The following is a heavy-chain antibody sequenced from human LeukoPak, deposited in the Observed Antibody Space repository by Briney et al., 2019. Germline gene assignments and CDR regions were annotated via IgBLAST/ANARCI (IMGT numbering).Heavy chain of an antibody. V-gene: IGHV3-30*02. CDR1: GFTFSSYG. J-gene: IGHJ6*03. D-gene: IGHD3-3*01. CDR3: ANVYYDFWSGYPTPKYYYMDV. CDR2: IRYDGSNK. Sequence: PGGSLRLSCAASGFTFSSYGMHWVRQAPGKGLEWVAFIRYDGSNKYYADSVKGRFTISRDNSKNTLYLQMNSLRAEDTAMYYCANVYYDFWSGYPTPKYYYMDVWGKGTTVTVSS.